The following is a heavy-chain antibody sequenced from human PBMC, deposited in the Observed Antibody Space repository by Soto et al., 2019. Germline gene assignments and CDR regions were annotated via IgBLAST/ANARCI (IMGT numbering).Heavy chain of an antibody. CDR3: ASERRIQLSYGMDV. Sequence: SETLSLTCAVYGGSFSGYYWSWIRQPPGKGLEWIGEINHSGSTNYNPSLKSRVTISVDTSKNQFSLKLSSVTAADTAVYYCASERRIQLSYGMDVWGQGTTVTVSS. CDR1: GGSFSGYY. V-gene: IGHV4-34*01. J-gene: IGHJ6*02. CDR2: INHSGST. D-gene: IGHD5-18*01.